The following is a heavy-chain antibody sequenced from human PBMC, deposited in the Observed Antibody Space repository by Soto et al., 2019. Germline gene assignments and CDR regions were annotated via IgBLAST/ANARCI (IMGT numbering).Heavy chain of an antibody. CDR2: ISSSSSTI. CDR1: GFTFSSYS. Sequence: GGSLRLSCAASGFTFSSYSMNWVRQAPGKGLEWVSYISSSSSTIYYADSVKGRFTISRDNAKNSLYLQMNSLRAEDTAVYYCARSAVTTQMDYYYYMDVWGKGTTVTVSS. V-gene: IGHV3-48*04. CDR3: ARSAVTTQMDYYYYMDV. D-gene: IGHD4-4*01. J-gene: IGHJ6*03.